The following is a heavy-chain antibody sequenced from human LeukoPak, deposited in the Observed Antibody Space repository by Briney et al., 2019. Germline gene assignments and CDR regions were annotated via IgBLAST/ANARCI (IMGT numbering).Heavy chain of an antibody. V-gene: IGHV3-33*01. CDR2: IWYDGSNK. CDR1: GFTFSSYG. J-gene: IGHJ4*02. D-gene: IGHD5-18*01. CDR3: ARGGSGYSYDYYFDY. Sequence: GGSLRLSCAASGFTFSSYGMHWVRQAPGKGLEWVAVIWYDGSNKYYADSVKGRFTISRDNSKNTLYLQMNSLRAEDTAVYYCARGGSGYSYDYYFDYWGQGTLVTVSS.